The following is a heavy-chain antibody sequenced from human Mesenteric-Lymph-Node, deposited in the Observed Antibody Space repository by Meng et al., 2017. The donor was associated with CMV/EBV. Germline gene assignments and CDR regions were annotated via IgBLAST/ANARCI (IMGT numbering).Heavy chain of an antibody. V-gene: IGHV6-1*01. D-gene: IGHD3-22*01. CDR1: GDSVSSNSAA. Sequence: LRLSCAISGDSVSSNSAAWNWIRQSPTRGLEWLGRTYYRSKWYNDYAVSVKSRITINPDTSKNQFSLQLNSVTPEDTAVYYCAGDRYYDNSGRRASYYYGMDVWGQGTTVTVSS. CDR3: AGDRYYDNSGRRASYYYGMDV. CDR2: TYYRSKWYN. J-gene: IGHJ6*02.